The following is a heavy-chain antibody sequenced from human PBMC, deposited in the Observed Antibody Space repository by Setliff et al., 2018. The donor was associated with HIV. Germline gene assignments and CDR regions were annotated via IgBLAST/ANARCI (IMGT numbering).Heavy chain of an antibody. CDR3: ASASGYCRSGVCYIGVHKTPDKYYCDS. Sequence: GASVKVSCKASGDTFSNSAIYWVRQAPGQGLEWMGGIIPLYGTSNYAQKFHGRVAITADELMTTAYMELTSLRSEDTAVYFCASASGYCRSGVCYIGVHKTPDKYYCDSWGQGTLVTSPQ. J-gene: IGHJ4*02. V-gene: IGHV1-69*13. D-gene: IGHD2-8*01. CDR2: IIPLYGTS. CDR1: GDTFSNSA.